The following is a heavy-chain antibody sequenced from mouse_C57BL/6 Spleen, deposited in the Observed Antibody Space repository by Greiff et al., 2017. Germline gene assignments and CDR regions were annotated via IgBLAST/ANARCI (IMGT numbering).Heavy chain of an antibody. CDR3: ARRTYYGSNYYYAMDY. D-gene: IGHD1-1*01. Sequence: QVQLKQPGAELVKPGASVKLSCKASGYTFTSYWMQWVNQRPGQGLEWIGEIDPSDSYTNYNQKFKGKATLTVDTSSSTAYMQLSSLTSEDSAVYYCARRTYYGSNYYYAMDYWGQGTSVTVSS. CDR1: GYTFTSYW. V-gene: IGHV1-50*01. CDR2: IDPSDSYT. J-gene: IGHJ4*01.